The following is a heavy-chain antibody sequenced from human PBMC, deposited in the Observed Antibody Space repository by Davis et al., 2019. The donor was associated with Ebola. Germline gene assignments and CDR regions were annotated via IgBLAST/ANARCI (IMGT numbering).Heavy chain of an antibody. CDR2: IYPGDSDT. J-gene: IGHJ6*02. CDR3: ARLSTENPDYYYGMDV. CDR1: GYSFTSYW. Sequence: KVSCKGSGYSFTSYWIGWVRQMPGKGLEWMGIIYPGDSDTRYSPSFQGQVTISADKSISTAYLQWSSLKASDTAMYYCARLSTENPDYYYGMDVWGQGTTVTVSS. D-gene: IGHD4-17*01. V-gene: IGHV5-51*01.